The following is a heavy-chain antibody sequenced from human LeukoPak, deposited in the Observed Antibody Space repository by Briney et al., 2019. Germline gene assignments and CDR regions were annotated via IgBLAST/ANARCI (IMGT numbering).Heavy chain of an antibody. J-gene: IGHJ4*02. V-gene: IGHV3-23*01. CDR1: GFTYSSCA. D-gene: IGHD5-12*01. Sequence: GGSLRLSCAASGFTYSSCAMSWVRQAPGEGLEWVSTVRGSGGGTYYADSVKGRFTISRDNSKNTLYLQMNSLRAEDTAVYYCAKEPATRRLATFDYWGQGTLVTVSS. CDR2: VRGSGGGT. CDR3: AKEPATRRLATFDY.